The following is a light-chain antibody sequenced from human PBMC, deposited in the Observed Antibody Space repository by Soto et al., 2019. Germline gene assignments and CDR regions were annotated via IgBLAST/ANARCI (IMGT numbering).Light chain of an antibody. CDR1: QDIRKE. Sequence: AIQMTQSPSSLSADVGDRVTITCRASQDIRKELGWYQQKPGKAPKVLIYTASTLQSGVPSRFSGSGSGTDFSLTISSLQPEDFATYYCQQLHGYPITFGQGTRL. V-gene: IGKV1-6*01. CDR2: TAS. CDR3: QQLHGYPIT. J-gene: IGKJ5*01.